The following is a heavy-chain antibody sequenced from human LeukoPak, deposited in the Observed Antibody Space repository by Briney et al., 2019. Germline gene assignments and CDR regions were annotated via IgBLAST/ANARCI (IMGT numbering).Heavy chain of an antibody. CDR2: IYYSGST. D-gene: IGHD2-2*01. CDR1: GGSISSGDYY. V-gene: IGHV4-30-4*08. Sequence: PSQTLSLTCTVSGGSISSGDYYWSWIRQPPGKGLEWIGYIYYSGSTYYNPSLKSRVTISVDTSKNQFSLKLSSVTAADTAVYYCARRYCSSTSCYPYYFDYWGQGTLVTVSS. J-gene: IGHJ4*02. CDR3: ARRYCSSTSCYPYYFDY.